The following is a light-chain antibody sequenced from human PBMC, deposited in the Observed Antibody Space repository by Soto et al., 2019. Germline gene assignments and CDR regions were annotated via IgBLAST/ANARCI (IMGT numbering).Light chain of an antibody. CDR3: QQSNSFPLT. CDR2: AAS. Sequence: DLQMTQSPSSVSASVGDRVTITCRASQGISSRLAWYQQKPGKAPNLLIYAASSLQSGVPSRFSGSGSETDFTLTIGSLQPEDFATYYCQQSNSFPLTFGGGTNVEIK. V-gene: IGKV1-12*01. CDR1: QGISSR. J-gene: IGKJ4*01.